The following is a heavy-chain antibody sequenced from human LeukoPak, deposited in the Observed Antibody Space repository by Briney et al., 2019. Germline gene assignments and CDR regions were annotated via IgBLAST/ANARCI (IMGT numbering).Heavy chain of an antibody. D-gene: IGHD5-18*01. Sequence: SVKVSCKASGGTFSSYAISWVRQAPGQGLEWMGGIIPIFGTANYAQKFQGRVTITADESTSTAYMELSSLRSDDTAVYYCARTSPLYSYNWFDPWGQGTLVTVSS. CDR1: GGTFSSYA. J-gene: IGHJ5*02. V-gene: IGHV1-69*13. CDR3: ARTSPLYSYNWFDP. CDR2: IIPIFGTA.